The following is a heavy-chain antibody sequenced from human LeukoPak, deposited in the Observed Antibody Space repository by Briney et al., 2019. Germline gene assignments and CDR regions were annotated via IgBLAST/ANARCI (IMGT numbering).Heavy chain of an antibody. CDR3: ARDFPPPDFWSGYSIGSQRGAFDY. V-gene: IGHV1-46*01. D-gene: IGHD3-3*01. Sequence: ASVKVSCKASGYTFTSYYMHWVRPARGQGLEWMGIINPSGGSTSNAQKFQGRVTMTRDTSTSTVYMALSSLRSEDTAVYYCARDFPPPDFWSGYSIGSQRGAFDYWGQGTLVTVSS. J-gene: IGHJ4*02. CDR1: GYTFTSYY. CDR2: INPSGGST.